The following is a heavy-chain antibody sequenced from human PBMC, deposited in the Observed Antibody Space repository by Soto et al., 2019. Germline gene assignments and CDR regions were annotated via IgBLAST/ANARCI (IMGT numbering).Heavy chain of an antibody. V-gene: IGHV4-59*08. CDR3: ARWFAAAGTPPYNWFDP. Sequence: QAQLQESGPGLVKPSETLSLTCTVSGGSISSYYWSWIRQPPGKGLEWIGYIYYSGSTNYNPSLKSRVTISVDTSKNQFSLKLSSVTAADTAVYYCARWFAAAGTPPYNWFDPWGQGTLVTVSS. CDR1: GGSISSYY. D-gene: IGHD6-13*01. CDR2: IYYSGST. J-gene: IGHJ5*02.